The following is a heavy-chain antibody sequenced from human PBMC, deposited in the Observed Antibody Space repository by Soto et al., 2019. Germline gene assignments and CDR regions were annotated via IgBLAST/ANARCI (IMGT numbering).Heavy chain of an antibody. CDR1: GYTFTRYG. CDR3: ARVPIYSSGWYLGWFDP. CDR2: ISAYNGNT. V-gene: IGHV1-18*01. J-gene: IGHJ5*02. Sequence: ASVKVSCKASGYTFTRYGISWVRQAPGQGLEWMGWISAYNGNTNYAQKLQGRVTMTTDTSTSTAYMELRSLRSDDTAVYYCARVPIYSSGWYLGWFDPWGQGTLVTVSS. D-gene: IGHD6-19*01.